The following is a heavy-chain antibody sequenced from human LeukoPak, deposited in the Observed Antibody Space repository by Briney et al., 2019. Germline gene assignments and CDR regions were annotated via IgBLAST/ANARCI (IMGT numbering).Heavy chain of an antibody. J-gene: IGHJ3*02. V-gene: IGHV4-39*07. D-gene: IGHD1-7*01. Sequence: PSETLSLTCTVSGGSISSSSYYWGWIRQPPGKGLEWIGSIYYSGSTYYNPSLKSRVTISVDRSKNQFSLKLSSVTAADTAVYYCARDRRPRITGTTYGDAFDIWGQGTMVTVSS. CDR1: GGSISSSSYY. CDR3: ARDRRPRITGTTYGDAFDI. CDR2: IYYSGST.